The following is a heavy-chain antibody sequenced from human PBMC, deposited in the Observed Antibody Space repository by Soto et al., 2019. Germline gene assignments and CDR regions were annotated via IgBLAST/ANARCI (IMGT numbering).Heavy chain of an antibody. CDR1: GGTFSSYT. J-gene: IGHJ4*02. V-gene: IGHV1-69*04. CDR3: AREVVAATPAFDY. CDR2: IIPILGIA. D-gene: IGHD2-15*01. Sequence: SVKVSCKASGGTFSSYTIIWVRQAPGQGLEWMGRIIPILGIANYAQKFQGRVTITADKSTSTAYMELSSLRSEDTAVYYCAREVVAATPAFDYWGQGTLVTVSS.